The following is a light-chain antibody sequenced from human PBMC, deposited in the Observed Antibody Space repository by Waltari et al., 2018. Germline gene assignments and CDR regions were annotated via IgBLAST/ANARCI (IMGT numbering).Light chain of an antibody. V-gene: IGKV3-15*01. CDR3: QQYNNWSPFT. CDR2: GAS. J-gene: IGKJ4*01. CDR1: QSVSTD. Sequence: EIVMTQSPATPSVSQGETATLSCRASQSVSTDLARYQQKPGQAPRLLIFGASTRATASPARFSGSGSGTEFTLTISSLQSEDFAVYYCQQYNNWSPFTFGGGSKVEIK.